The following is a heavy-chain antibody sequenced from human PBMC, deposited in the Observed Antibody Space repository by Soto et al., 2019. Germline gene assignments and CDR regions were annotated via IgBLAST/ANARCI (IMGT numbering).Heavy chain of an antibody. CDR3: AREGVVGAALDY. Sequence: QVQLVESGGGVVQPGRSLRLSCAASGCTFSSYGMHWVRQAPGKGLEWVAVIWYDGSNKYYADSVKGRFTISRDNSKNTLYLQMNSLRAEDTAVYYCAREGVVGAALDYWGQGTLVTVSS. V-gene: IGHV3-33*01. J-gene: IGHJ4*02. D-gene: IGHD1-26*01. CDR2: IWYDGSNK. CDR1: GCTFSSYG.